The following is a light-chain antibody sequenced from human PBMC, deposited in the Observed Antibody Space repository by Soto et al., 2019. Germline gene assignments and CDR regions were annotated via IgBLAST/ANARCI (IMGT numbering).Light chain of an antibody. CDR1: SSDVGGYNH. J-gene: IGLJ2*01. Sequence: QYVLTQPPSASGSPGQSVTISCTGTSSDVGGYNHVSWYQQHPGKAPKLIIYEVTRRPSGVPDRFSGAKSGNTASLTVSGLQAADEADYYCSSHAGNYKWLFGGGTQLTVL. V-gene: IGLV2-8*01. CDR3: SSHAGNYKWL. CDR2: EVT.